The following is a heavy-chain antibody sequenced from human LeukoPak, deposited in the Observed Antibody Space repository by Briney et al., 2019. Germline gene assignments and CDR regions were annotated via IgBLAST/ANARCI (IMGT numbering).Heavy chain of an antibody. Sequence: SETLSLTCAVYGGSFSGYYWSWIRQPPGKGLEWIGEINHSGSTNYNPSLKSRVTISVDTSKNQFSLKLSSVTAADTAVYYCASTAKYYDFWSGYYGWFDPWGQGTLVTVSS. V-gene: IGHV4-34*01. CDR3: ASTAKYYDFWSGYYGWFDP. D-gene: IGHD3-3*01. CDR2: INHSGST. CDR1: GGSFSGYY. J-gene: IGHJ5*02.